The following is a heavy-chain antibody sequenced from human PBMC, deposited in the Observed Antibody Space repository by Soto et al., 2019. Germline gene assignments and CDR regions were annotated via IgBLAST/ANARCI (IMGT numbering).Heavy chain of an antibody. CDR2: INSGGGTT. CDR1: GFTFNTYW. D-gene: IGHD3-10*01. J-gene: IGHJ4*02. Sequence: GGSLRLSCAASGFTFNTYWMHWFRQAPGKGLVWVSRINSGGGTTTYADSVKGRYTISRDNAKNTLYLQMNGLRAEDTAVYYCARWFTYGNFDYFDYWGQGTQVTVSS. CDR3: ARWFTYGNFDYFDY. V-gene: IGHV3-74*01.